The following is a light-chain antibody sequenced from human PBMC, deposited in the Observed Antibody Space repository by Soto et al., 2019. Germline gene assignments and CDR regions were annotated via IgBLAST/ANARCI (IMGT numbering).Light chain of an antibody. CDR1: QSVSRNY. CDR3: HLYGSSAPNT. J-gene: IGKJ5*01. V-gene: IGKV3-20*01. CDR2: GAS. Sequence: EIVLAQSPDTLSLSPGEGATLSCRASQSVSRNYLAWYQQKPGQAPRLLIYGASSRATGIPDRFSGSGSGTDFTLTISRLEPEDFAMYYCHLYGSSAPNTFGQGTRLEIE.